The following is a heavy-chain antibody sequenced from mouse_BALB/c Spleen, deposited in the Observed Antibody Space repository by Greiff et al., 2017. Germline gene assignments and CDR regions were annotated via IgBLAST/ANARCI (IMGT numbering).Heavy chain of an antibody. CDR2: ISSGGGST. CDR3: ARHAVRPWYFDV. Sequence: EVQGVESGGGLVKPGGSLKLSCAASGFAFSSYDMSWVRQTPEKRLEWVAYISSGGGSTYYPDTVKGRFTISRDNAKNTLYLQMSSLKSEDTAMYYCARHAVRPWYFDVWGAGTTVTVSS. J-gene: IGHJ1*01. V-gene: IGHV5-12-1*01. CDR1: GFAFSSYD. D-gene: IGHD2-14*01.